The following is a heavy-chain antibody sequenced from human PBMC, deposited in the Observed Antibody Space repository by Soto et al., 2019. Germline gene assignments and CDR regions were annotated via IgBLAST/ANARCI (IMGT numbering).Heavy chain of an antibody. CDR2: ISSSSSSI. CDR3: ARDQPGYSYGYGLGY. D-gene: IGHD5-18*01. V-gene: IGHV3-21*01. J-gene: IGHJ4*02. CDR1: GFTLTGYS. Sequence: PGGSLRLSCVASGFTLTGYSLNWVRQTPGKGLEWVSSISSSSSSIYYADSVRGRFAISRDNAKNSLYLQMNSLRAEDTAVYYCARDQPGYSYGYGLGYWGQGTLVTVS.